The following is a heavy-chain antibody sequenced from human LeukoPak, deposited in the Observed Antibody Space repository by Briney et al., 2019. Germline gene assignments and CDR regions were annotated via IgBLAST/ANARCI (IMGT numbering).Heavy chain of an antibody. CDR3: ARLPTI. J-gene: IGHJ3*02. Sequence: SETLSLTCAVYGGSFSGYYWSWIRQPPGKGLEWIGEINHSGSTNYNPSLKSRVTISVDTSKNQFSLKLSSVTAADTAVYYCARLPTIWGQGTMVTVSS. CDR1: GGSFSGYY. CDR2: INHSGST. V-gene: IGHV4-34*01.